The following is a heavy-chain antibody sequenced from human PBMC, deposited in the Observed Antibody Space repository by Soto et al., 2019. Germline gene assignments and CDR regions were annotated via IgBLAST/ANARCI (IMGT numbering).Heavy chain of an antibody. V-gene: IGHV3-33*01. Sequence: HPGGSLRLSCAASGFTFSTYGMHWVRQAPGKGLEWVAVIWYDGSNKYYADSVKGRFTISRDNSQNTLYLQMNSLRADDTAVYYCAREKDIAARPLDYWGQGTRGTVSS. CDR2: IWYDGSNK. J-gene: IGHJ4*02. CDR3: AREKDIAARPLDY. D-gene: IGHD6-6*01. CDR1: GFTFSTYG.